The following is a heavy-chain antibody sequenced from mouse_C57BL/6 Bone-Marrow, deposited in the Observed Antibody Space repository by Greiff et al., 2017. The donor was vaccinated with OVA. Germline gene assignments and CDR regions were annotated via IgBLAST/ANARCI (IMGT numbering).Heavy chain of an antibody. CDR3: ARKDYDYFAY. V-gene: IGHV5-17*01. CDR2: ISSGSSTI. D-gene: IGHD2-4*01. J-gene: IGHJ3*01. CDR1: GFTFSDYG. Sequence: EVKVEEPGGGLVKPGGSLKLSCAASGFTFSDYGMHWVRQAPEKGLEWVAYISSGSSTIYYADKVKGRFTISRDNAKNTLFLQMTSLRSEDTAMYYCARKDYDYFAYWGKGTLVTVSA.